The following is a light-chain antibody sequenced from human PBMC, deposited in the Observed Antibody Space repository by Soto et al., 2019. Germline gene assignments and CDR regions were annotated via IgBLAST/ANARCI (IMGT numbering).Light chain of an antibody. J-gene: IGKJ2*01. CDR1: QSVSSN. CDR3: QQYNNWPPYT. V-gene: IGKV3-15*01. Sequence: EIVMTQSPATLSVSPGERATLSCRASQSVSSNLAWYQHKPGQAPRLLIYGASTRATGIPARFSGSGSGTEFTLTISSLQSEDFAVYYCQQYNNWPPYTFSQGTKLEIK. CDR2: GAS.